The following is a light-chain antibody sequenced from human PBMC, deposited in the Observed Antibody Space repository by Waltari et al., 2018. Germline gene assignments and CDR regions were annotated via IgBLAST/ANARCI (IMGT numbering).Light chain of an antibody. J-gene: IGLJ2*01. CDR3: YSAADNNLMV. V-gene: IGLV3-27*01. Sequence: GQTARITCSGDVLATKKYARWFQQKPGQAPVVVIYKDNERPSGIPERFSGSSSGTTVTLTISGAQVEDEADYYCYSAADNNLMVFGGGTKLTVL. CDR2: KDN. CDR1: VLATKKY.